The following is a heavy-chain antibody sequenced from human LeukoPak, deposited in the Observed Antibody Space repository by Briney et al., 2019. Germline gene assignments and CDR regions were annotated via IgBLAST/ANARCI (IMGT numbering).Heavy chain of an antibody. CDR3: ARMYSSSFDYYYYYMDV. V-gene: IGHV3-33*01. Sequence: PGGSLRLSCAASGFTFSSYGMHWVRQAPGKGLEWVAVIWYDGSNKYYADSVKGRFTISRDDSKNTLYLQMNSLRAEDTAVYYCARMYSSSFDYYYYYMDVWGKGTTVTVSS. J-gene: IGHJ6*03. D-gene: IGHD6-13*01. CDR2: IWYDGSNK. CDR1: GFTFSSYG.